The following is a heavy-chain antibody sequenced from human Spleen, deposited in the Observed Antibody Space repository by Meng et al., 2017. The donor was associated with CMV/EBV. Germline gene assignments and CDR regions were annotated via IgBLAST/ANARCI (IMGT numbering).Heavy chain of an antibody. V-gene: IGHV3-74*03. CDR1: VFTFSDYW. D-gene: IGHD1-14*01. J-gene: IGHJ5*01. CDR2: IDTYGTVT. CDR3: VRDLVGNRDS. Sequence: EVQLVESGGGLVRPGGSLRLSCADSVFTFSDYWMHWVRQAPGEGPVWVSRIDTYGTVTSYAESVRGRFTISRDNSKKTLYLQMNDLRAGDSGVYYCVRDLVGNRDSWGHGTLVTVSS.